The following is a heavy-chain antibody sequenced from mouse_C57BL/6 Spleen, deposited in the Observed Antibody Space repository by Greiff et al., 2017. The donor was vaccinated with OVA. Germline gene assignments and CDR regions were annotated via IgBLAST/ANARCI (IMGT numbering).Heavy chain of an antibody. D-gene: IGHD2-4*01. CDR3: ARRKDYDDGGFDY. V-gene: IGHV1-64*01. CDR1: GYTFTSYW. J-gene: IGHJ2*01. CDR2: IYPNSGST. Sequence: QVQLQQPGAELVKPGASVKLSCKASGYTFTSYWMHWVKQRPGQGLEWIGMIYPNSGSTNYNEKFKSKATLTVDKSSSTAYLQLSSLTSEDSAVYYCARRKDYDDGGFDYWGQGTTLTVSS.